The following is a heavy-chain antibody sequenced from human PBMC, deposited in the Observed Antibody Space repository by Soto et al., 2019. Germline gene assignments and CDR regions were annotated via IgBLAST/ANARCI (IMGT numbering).Heavy chain of an antibody. V-gene: IGHV3-30*03. D-gene: IGHD4-17*01. J-gene: IGHJ4*02. CDR1: GFTFSTYG. CDR3: ARGRRTYSDYSPFDY. CDR2: ISFGGGNK. Sequence: QVQLVESGGGVVQPGRSLRLSCAASGFTFSTYGMHWVRQAPGKGLEWVAVISFGGGNKYYVDSLEGRFTISRDNSNNTLYLQMSSLRVEDTAVYYCARGRRTYSDYSPFDYWGQGTLGAVSS.